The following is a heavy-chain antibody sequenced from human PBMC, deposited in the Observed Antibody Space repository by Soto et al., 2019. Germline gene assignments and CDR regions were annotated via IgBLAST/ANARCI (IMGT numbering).Heavy chain of an antibody. CDR1: GGSISSGGYY. J-gene: IGHJ2*01. Sequence: PSETLSLTCTVSGGSISSGGYYWSWIRQHPGKGLEWIGYIYYSGSTYYNPSLKSRVTISVDTSKNQFSLKLSSVTAADTAVYYCARGRSGSYYGWCFDLWGRGTLVTVSS. D-gene: IGHD1-26*01. CDR2: IYYSGST. CDR3: ARGRSGSYYGWCFDL. V-gene: IGHV4-31*03.